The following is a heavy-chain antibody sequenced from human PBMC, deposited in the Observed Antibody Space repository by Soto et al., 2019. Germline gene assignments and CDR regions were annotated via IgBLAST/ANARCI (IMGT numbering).Heavy chain of an antibody. CDR1: GFTFSSYA. V-gene: IGHV3-23*01. J-gene: IGHJ5*02. CDR3: VKPPHCSGRYTWLDP. Sequence: QPVGSLRLSCAASGFTFSSYAMSWVRQAPGKGLEWVSAISGSGGSTYYADSVKGRFTISRDNSKNTLYLQMNSLRADDTALYYCVKPPHCSGRYTWLDPWGTGYLLTLFS. CDR2: ISGSGGST. D-gene: IGHD6-25*01.